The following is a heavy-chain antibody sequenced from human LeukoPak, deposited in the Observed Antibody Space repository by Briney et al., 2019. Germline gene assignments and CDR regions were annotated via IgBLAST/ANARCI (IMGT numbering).Heavy chain of an antibody. CDR2: IYSGGNI. J-gene: IGHJ4*02. D-gene: IGHD1-7*01. CDR3: TSERAGTIVDY. V-gene: IGHV4-39*07. CDR1: GGSITSSSYF. Sequence: SETLSLTCTVSGGSITSSSYFWGWIRQPPGKGLEWIGSIYSGGNIYHNPSLKSRIIISEDTSKNHFSLRLSSLTAADTAVYYCTSERAGTIVDYWGQGTLVTVS.